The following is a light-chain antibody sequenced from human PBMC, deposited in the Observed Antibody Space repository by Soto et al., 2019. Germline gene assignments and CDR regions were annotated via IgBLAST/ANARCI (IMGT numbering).Light chain of an antibody. CDR3: ATWDSSLTGEV. CDR1: SFNIGNNY. Sequence: QSVLTQPPSVSAAPGQKVTISCSGSSFNIGNNYVSWFQQLPGTAPKLLIYDSNKRPSGIPDRFSGSKSGTSATLDITGLQTGDEADYYCATWDSSLTGEVFGGETQLTVL. V-gene: IGLV1-51*01. J-gene: IGLJ2*01. CDR2: DSN.